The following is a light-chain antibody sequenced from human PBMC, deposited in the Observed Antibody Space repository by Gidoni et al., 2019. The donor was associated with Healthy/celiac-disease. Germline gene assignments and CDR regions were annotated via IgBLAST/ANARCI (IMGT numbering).Light chain of an antibody. Sequence: DIQMTQSPSSLSASVGARVTITFQSSQAISNLLNWYQQKPGKAPKLLLYDASNLETGVPSRFSGSGSGTDFTFTISSLQPEDIATYYCQQYDNLPITFGQGTRLEIK. CDR3: QQYDNLPIT. V-gene: IGKV1-33*01. CDR1: QAISNL. J-gene: IGKJ5*01. CDR2: DAS.